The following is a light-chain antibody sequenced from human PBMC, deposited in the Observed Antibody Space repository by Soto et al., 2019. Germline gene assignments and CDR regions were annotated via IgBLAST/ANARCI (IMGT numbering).Light chain of an antibody. J-gene: IGKJ1*01. CDR2: RTS. V-gene: IGKV3-20*01. CDR1: QSVSSSY. Sequence: ELVLTQSPGTLSLSPGERATLSCRASQSVSSSYLAWYQQKPGQAPRLLIYRTSSRATGIPDRFSGSESETDFTLTISRLEPDDSAVYYCQQYGSSPRTFGPGTKVDIK. CDR3: QQYGSSPRT.